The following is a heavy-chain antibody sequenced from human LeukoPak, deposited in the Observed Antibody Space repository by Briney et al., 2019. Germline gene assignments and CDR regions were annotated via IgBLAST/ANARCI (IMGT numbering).Heavy chain of an antibody. CDR2: IYYSGST. J-gene: IGHJ4*02. D-gene: IGHD6-6*01. Sequence: SETLSLTCTVSGGSISSYYWSWIRQPPGKGLEGIGYIYYSGSTNYNPSLKSRVTISVDTSKNQFSLNLTSVTAADTAMYYCAREYSSSSYVELWGQGTLVTVSS. CDR1: GGSISSYY. CDR3: AREYSSSSYVEL. V-gene: IGHV4-59*01.